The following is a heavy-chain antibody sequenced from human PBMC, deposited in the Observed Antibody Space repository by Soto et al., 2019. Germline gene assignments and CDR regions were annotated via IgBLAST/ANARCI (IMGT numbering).Heavy chain of an antibody. Sequence: PGGSLRLSCAASGFTFSSYAMSWVRQAPGKGLEWVSAISGSGGSTYYADSVKGRFTISRDNSKNTLYLQMNSLRAEDTAVYYCAKVREGLYCSGGSCFESSFDYWGQGTLVTV. CDR1: GFTFSSYA. D-gene: IGHD2-15*01. V-gene: IGHV3-23*01. J-gene: IGHJ4*02. CDR3: AKVREGLYCSGGSCFESSFDY. CDR2: ISGSGGST.